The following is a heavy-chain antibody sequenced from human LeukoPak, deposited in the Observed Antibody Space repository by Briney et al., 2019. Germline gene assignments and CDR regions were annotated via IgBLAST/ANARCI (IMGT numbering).Heavy chain of an antibody. CDR1: GHSFMQVS. V-gene: IGHV1-24*01. CDR2: FHYGEGET. D-gene: IGHD4-23*01. Sequence: GASVNVSCEFSGHSFMQVSMHWVRQAPGKGLEWMGGFHYGEGETIYAQILQGRVTMTEDTSTETAYMELSSLRSEDTGVYYCATSRIYGGLVTFDYWGQGTLVTVSS. J-gene: IGHJ4*02. CDR3: ATSRIYGGLVTFDY.